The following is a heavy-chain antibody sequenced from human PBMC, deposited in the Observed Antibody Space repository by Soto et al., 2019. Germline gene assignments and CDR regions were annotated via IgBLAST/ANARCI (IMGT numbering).Heavy chain of an antibody. Sequence: GASVKVSCKASGFTFTSSAMQWVRQAPGQGPEWMGRIIPMLDITNYAQKFQGRVTITADKSTSTAYMELSSLRSEDTAVYYCAKGRSYYYYYGVDVWGQGTTVTVSS. J-gene: IGHJ6*02. CDR1: GFTFTSSA. CDR2: IIPMLDIT. CDR3: AKGRSYYYYYGVDV. V-gene: IGHV1-69*04.